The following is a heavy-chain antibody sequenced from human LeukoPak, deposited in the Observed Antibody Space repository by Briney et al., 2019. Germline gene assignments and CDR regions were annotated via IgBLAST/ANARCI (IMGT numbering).Heavy chain of an antibody. CDR3: ASMLRGYDSSGYYFDY. Sequence: TLSLTCTVSGGSISSGSYYWSWIRQPAGKGLEWIGCIYTSGSTNYNPSLKSRVTISVDTSKNQFSLKLSSVTAADTAVYYCASMLRGYDSSGYYFDYWGQGTLVTVSS. CDR2: IYTSGST. CDR1: GGSISSGSYY. V-gene: IGHV4-61*02. D-gene: IGHD3-22*01. J-gene: IGHJ4*02.